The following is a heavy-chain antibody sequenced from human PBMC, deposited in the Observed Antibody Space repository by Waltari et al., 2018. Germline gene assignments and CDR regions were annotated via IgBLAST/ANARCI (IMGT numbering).Heavy chain of an antibody. D-gene: IGHD6-13*01. CDR1: GGSISSYY. Sequence: QVQLQESGPGLVKPSETLSLTCTVSGGSISSYYWSWIRQPPGKGLEWIGYIYYSGSTNYTPPLTSRVTISVDTSKNQFSLKLSSVTAADTAVYYCARDLGYSSSAKAFDIWGQGTMVTVSS. V-gene: IGHV4-59*01. J-gene: IGHJ3*02. CDR2: IYYSGST. CDR3: ARDLGYSSSAKAFDI.